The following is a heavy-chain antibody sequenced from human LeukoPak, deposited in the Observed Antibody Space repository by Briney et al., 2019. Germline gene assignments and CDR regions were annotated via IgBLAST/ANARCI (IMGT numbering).Heavy chain of an antibody. Sequence: GGSLRLSCSASGFTFSGYGMHWVRQAPGKGLEYVSGITSNGGRTYYADSVKGRFTISRDTSKNTLYLQMSSLRAEDTAVYYCASILRSSSGYYFDYWGQGTLVTVSS. CDR2: ITSNGGRT. CDR3: ASILRSSSGYYFDY. CDR1: GFTFSGYG. V-gene: IGHV3-64D*09. J-gene: IGHJ4*02. D-gene: IGHD3-10*01.